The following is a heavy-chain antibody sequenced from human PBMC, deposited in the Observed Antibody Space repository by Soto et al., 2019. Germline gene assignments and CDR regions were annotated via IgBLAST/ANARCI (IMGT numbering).Heavy chain of an antibody. Sequence: QVQLVQSGAEVKKPGASVKVSCKASGSTFSNYYMHWVRQAPGQGLEWMGIINPSGENTNYAQKVQGRVNMTRDTSTSTVYMELSSLTSEDTAVYYCAKYYYGTSGPFDPWGQGTLVTVSS. V-gene: IGHV1-46*01. D-gene: IGHD3-10*01. CDR3: AKYYYGTSGPFDP. CDR1: GSTFSNYY. J-gene: IGHJ5*02. CDR2: INPSGENT.